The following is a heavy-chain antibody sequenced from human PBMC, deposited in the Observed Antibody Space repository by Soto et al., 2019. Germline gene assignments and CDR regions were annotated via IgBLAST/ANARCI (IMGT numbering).Heavy chain of an antibody. CDR2: IKQDGSEK. J-gene: IGHJ6*03. CDR3: ARWPSKQLAHTNYYYYYMDV. Sequence: PGGSLRLSCAASGFTFSSYWMSWVRQAPGKGLEWVANIKQDGSEKYYVDSVKGRFTISRDNAKNSLYLQMNSLRAEDTAVYYCARWPSKQLAHTNYYYYYMDVWGKGTAVTVSS. CDR1: GFTFSSYW. D-gene: IGHD6-13*01. V-gene: IGHV3-7*01.